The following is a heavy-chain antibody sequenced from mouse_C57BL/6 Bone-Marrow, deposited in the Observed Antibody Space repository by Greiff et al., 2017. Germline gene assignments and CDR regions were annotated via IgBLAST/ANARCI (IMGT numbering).Heavy chain of an antibody. CDR2: ISSGGDYI. V-gene: IGHV5-9-1*02. J-gene: IGHJ2*01. CDR3: TRGPGYPDD. Sequence: EVMLVESGEGLVKPGGSLKLSCAASGFTFSSYAMSWVRQTPEKRLEWVAYISSGGDYIYYADTMKGRFTISRDNARNTLYLQMSSLKSEDTAMYYCTRGPGYPDDWGQGTTLTVSS. CDR1: GFTFSSYA.